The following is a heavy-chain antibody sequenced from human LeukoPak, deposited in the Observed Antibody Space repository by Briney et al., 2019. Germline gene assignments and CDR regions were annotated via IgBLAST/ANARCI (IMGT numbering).Heavy chain of an antibody. D-gene: IGHD5-18*01. V-gene: IGHV3-23*01. Sequence: GGSLRLSCAASGFTFSSYAMSWVRQAPGKGLEWVSAISGSGSGGSTYYADSVKVRFTISRDNAKNSLYLQMNSLRAEDTAVYYCARASPERGYSYGPLDNYFDYWGQGTLVTVSS. J-gene: IGHJ4*02. CDR2: ISGSGSGGST. CDR1: GFTFSSYA. CDR3: ARASPERGYSYGPLDNYFDY.